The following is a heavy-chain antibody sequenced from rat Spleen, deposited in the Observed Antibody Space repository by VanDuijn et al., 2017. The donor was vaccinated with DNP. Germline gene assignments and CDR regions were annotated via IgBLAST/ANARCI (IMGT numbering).Heavy chain of an antibody. V-gene: IGHV5-7*01. Sequence: EVQLVESGGGLVQPGRSLILSCTASGFIFSDHNMAWVRQAPKKGLEWVATISYDGSNTYYRDSVKGRFTISRDYAKNTHYLQMDSLRSEDTATYYCARRRSIYWYFDFWGPGTVVTVSS. CDR3: ARRRSIYWYFDF. J-gene: IGHJ1*01. D-gene: IGHD1-2*01. CDR2: ISYDGSNT. CDR1: GFIFSDHN.